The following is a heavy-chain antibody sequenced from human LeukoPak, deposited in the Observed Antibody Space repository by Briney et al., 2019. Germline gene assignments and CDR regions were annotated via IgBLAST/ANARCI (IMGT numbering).Heavy chain of an antibody. J-gene: IGHJ4*02. Sequence: ASVKVSCKASGYTFTGYYMHWVQQAPGQGLEWMGGIIPIFGTANYAQKFQGRVTITADESTSTAYMELSSLRSEDTAVYYCATTRGDIVATIYYWGQGALVTVSS. CDR3: ATTRGDIVATIYY. CDR1: GYTFTGYY. CDR2: IIPIFGTA. D-gene: IGHD5-12*01. V-gene: IGHV1-69*13.